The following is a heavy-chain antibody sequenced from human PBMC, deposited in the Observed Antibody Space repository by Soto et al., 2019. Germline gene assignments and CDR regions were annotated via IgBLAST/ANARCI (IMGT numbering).Heavy chain of an antibody. CDR1: GYPFDTYG. V-gene: IGHV1-18*01. J-gene: IGHJ5*02. D-gene: IGHD3-3*01. CDR2: ISAYNGQT. CDR3: ARDPHEFWNSYLFDP. Sequence: RASVKVSCKASGYPFDTYGINWVRQAPGQRPEWMGWISAYNGQTDYAQNFQGRVTMATDTSTNTAYMELRNLRSDDTAVYYCARDPHEFWNSYLFDPWGPGTLVTVS.